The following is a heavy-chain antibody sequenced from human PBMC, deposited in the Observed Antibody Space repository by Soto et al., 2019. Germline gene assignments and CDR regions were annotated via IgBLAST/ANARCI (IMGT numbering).Heavy chain of an antibody. D-gene: IGHD6-19*01. J-gene: IGHJ3*02. V-gene: IGHV4-34*01. Sequence: PSETLSLTCAVYAGSFSHYYWNWIRQSPGKGLEWIGKIKHSGSSNYNQSLRRRVSISVDMSKNQFSLRLTSVTAADTAVYYCARGGSSDWQVALDIWGQGTMVTVSS. CDR3: ARGGSSDWQVALDI. CDR1: AGSFSHYY. CDR2: IKHSGSS.